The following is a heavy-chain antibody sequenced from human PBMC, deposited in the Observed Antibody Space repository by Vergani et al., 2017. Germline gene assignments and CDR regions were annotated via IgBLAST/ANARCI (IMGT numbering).Heavy chain of an antibody. Sequence: QVQLQESGPRLVKPPGTLSLTCAVSGCSISSSNWWSWVRQPPGKGLEWIGEIYHSGSTNYNPSLKSRVTISVDKSKNQFSLKLSSVTAADTAVYYCARASRWYYDSSGYYDYWGQGTLVTVSS. CDR1: GCSISSSNW. CDR3: ARASRWYYDSSGYYDY. V-gene: IGHV4-4*03. CDR2: IYHSGST. D-gene: IGHD3-22*01. J-gene: IGHJ4*02.